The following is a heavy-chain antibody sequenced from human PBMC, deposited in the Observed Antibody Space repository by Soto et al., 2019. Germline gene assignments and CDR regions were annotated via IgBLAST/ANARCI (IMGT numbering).Heavy chain of an antibody. CDR3: AREYQLLWTYNWFDP. D-gene: IGHD2-2*01. J-gene: IGHJ5*02. Sequence: QVQLVQSGAEVKKPGASVKVSCKASGYTFTSYDINWVRQATGQGLEWMGWMNPNSGNTGYAQKFQGRVTMTRNTSISTAYMELSSPRSEDTAVYYCAREYQLLWTYNWFDPWGQGTLVTVSS. V-gene: IGHV1-8*01. CDR2: MNPNSGNT. CDR1: GYTFTSYD.